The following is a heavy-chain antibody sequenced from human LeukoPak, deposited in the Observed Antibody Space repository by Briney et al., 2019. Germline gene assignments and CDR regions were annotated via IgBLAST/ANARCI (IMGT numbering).Heavy chain of an antibody. CDR3: ARDEVIVGAIGDWFDP. CDR1: GXTFSNYW. D-gene: IGHD1-26*01. V-gene: IGHV3-7*05. CDR2: IKQDGSEK. J-gene: IGHJ5*02. Sequence: GGSLRLSCAASGXTFSNYWMSWVRQAPGKGLEWVATIKQDGSEKYYVDSVKGRFTISRDNAKNSLYLQMNSLRAEDTAVYYCARDEVIVGAIGDWFDPWGQGTLVTVSS.